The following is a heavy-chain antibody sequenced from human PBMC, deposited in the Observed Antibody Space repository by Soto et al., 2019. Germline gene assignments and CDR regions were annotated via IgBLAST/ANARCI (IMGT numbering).Heavy chain of an antibody. CDR1: GFTFSSYS. Sequence: EVPLVESGGGLVQPGGSLRLSCAASGFTFSSYSMNWVRQAPGKGLEWVSYISSSSSTIYYADSVKGRFTISRDNAKNSLYLQMNSLRAEDTAVYYCARRYDILTGYYHTFLDVWGQGTTVTVSS. J-gene: IGHJ6*02. D-gene: IGHD3-9*01. V-gene: IGHV3-48*01. CDR3: ARRYDILTGYYHTFLDV. CDR2: ISSSSSTI.